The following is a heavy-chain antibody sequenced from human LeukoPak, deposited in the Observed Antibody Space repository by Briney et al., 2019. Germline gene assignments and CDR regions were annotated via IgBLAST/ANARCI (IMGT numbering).Heavy chain of an antibody. J-gene: IGHJ4*02. CDR3: ARARGGGSYFDY. CDR1: GDSISSGGYY. D-gene: IGHD1-26*01. V-gene: IGHV4-31*03. CDR2: IYYSGST. Sequence: PSQTLSLTCTVSGDSISSGGYYWSWIRQHPGKGLEWIGYIYYSGSTYYNPSLKSRVTISVDTSKNQFSLKLSSVTAADTAVYYCARARGGGSYFDYWGQGTLVTVSS.